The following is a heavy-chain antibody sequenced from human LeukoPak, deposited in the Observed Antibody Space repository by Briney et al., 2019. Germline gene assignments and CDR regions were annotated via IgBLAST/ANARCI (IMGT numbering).Heavy chain of an antibody. CDR3: ASADYYRFDY. V-gene: IGHV3-23*01. CDR2: ISGSGGST. D-gene: IGHD3-22*01. Sequence: PGGSLRLSCAASGFTFSSYAMSWVRQAPGKGLEWVSDISGSGGSTYYADSVKGRFTISRDNSKNSLYLQMNSLRAEDTAAYYCASADYYRFDYWGQGSLVTVSS. CDR1: GFTFSSYA. J-gene: IGHJ4*02.